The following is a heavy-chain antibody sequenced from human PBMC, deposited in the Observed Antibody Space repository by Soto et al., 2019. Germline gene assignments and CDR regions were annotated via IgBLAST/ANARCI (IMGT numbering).Heavy chain of an antibody. J-gene: IGHJ4*02. CDR2: IYHSGST. CDR1: GGSISSGGYS. CDR3: ARDDEGGSYCDLGY. Sequence: SETLSLTCAVSGGSISSGGYSWSWIRQPPGKGLEWIGYIYHSGSTYYNPSLKSRVTISVDTSKNQFSLRTEDTAIYYCARDDEGGSYCDLGYWGQGTLVTVSS. D-gene: IGHD3-10*01. V-gene: IGHV4-30-2*05.